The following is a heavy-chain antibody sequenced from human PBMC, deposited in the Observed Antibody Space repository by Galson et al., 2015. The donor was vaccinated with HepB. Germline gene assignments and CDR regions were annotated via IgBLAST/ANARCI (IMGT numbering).Heavy chain of an antibody. CDR2: INAGNGNT. J-gene: IGHJ4*02. Sequence: SVKVPCKASGYTFTSYAMHWVRQAPGQRLGWMGWINAGNGNTKYSQKFQGRVTITRDTSASTAYMELRSLRSDDTAVYYCARAPGVEQWLVLWNYWGQGTLVTVSS. CDR3: ARAPGVEQWLVLWNY. D-gene: IGHD6-19*01. CDR1: GYTFTSYA. V-gene: IGHV1-3*01.